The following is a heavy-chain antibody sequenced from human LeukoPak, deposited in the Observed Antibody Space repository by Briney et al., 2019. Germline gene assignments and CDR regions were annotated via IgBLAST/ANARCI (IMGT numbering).Heavy chain of an antibody. Sequence: GGSLRLSCVGSGFTFRDYSIGWFRQGPGKGPEWISHISGSGYSKYDADSVKGRFTISRDNSKNTLYLQMNSLRADDTAVYYCAKGKSYYMDVWGKGTTVTVSS. CDR3: AKGKSYYMDV. CDR1: GFTFRDYS. V-gene: IGHV3-23*01. J-gene: IGHJ6*03. CDR2: ISGSGYSK.